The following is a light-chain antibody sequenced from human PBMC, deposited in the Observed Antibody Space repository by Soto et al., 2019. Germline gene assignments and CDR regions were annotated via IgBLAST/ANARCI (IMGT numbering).Light chain of an antibody. CDR2: DVT. CDR1: SSNIGAGYDY. Sequence: QSVLTQPPSVSGAPGQRVTISCTGSSSNIGAGYDYVSWYQQHPGKAPKLIVYDVTERPSGVPDRFSGSKSGNTASLTISGLQAEDEADYSCCSFAGSYSYVFGTGTKVTVL. CDR3: CSFAGSYSYV. V-gene: IGLV2-11*01. J-gene: IGLJ1*01.